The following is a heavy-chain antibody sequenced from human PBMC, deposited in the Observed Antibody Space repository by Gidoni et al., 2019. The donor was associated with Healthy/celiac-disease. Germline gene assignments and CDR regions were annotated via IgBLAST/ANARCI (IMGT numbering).Heavy chain of an antibody. V-gene: IGHV4-34*01. D-gene: IGHD6-19*01. J-gene: IGHJ4*02. CDR3: ARSSGWYSVGKPFDY. CDR1: GGSISGYS. CDR2: IDHSGST. Sequence: QVQLQTRGAGLLTPSETLSVACAVHGGSISGYSWSWYRQPPGKGLEWIGVIDHSGSTNYNPSLKSRVTISVDTSKNQFSLKLSSVTAADTAVYCCARSSGWYSVGKPFDYWGQGTLVTVSS.